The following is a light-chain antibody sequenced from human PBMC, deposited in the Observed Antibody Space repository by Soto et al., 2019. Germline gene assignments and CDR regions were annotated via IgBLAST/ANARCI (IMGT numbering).Light chain of an antibody. CDR2: GAS. CDR3: QQYGSSPWT. J-gene: IGKJ1*01. CDR1: QSVSSTS. V-gene: IGKV3-20*01. Sequence: EIVLTQSPGTLSLSPGERATLSCRASQSVSSTSLAWYQQKPGQAPRLLIYGASTRATGIPDGFSGSGSGTDFTLTISRLEPEDFAVYYCQQYGSSPWTFGQGTKVDI.